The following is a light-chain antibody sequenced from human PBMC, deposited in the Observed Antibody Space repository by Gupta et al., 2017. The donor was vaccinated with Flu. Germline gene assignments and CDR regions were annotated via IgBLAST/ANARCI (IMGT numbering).Light chain of an antibody. CDR3: KGYDRSKIVV. CDR2: DHS. V-gene: IGLV3-1*01. CDR1: KCRKKE. Sequence: STGCCRHKCRKKELSWYQQTPGTSPVLVCDDHSKRPSGLPERSAGNKAGTTAFTNSSGNQAEDEAYYYCKGYDRSKIVVFGGGTKVTVL. J-gene: IGLJ2*01.